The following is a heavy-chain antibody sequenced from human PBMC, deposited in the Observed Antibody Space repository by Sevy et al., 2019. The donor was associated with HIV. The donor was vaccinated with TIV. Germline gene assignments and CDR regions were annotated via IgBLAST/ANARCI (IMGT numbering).Heavy chain of an antibody. Sequence: GGSLRLSCAASGFTFSSHTMNWVRQAPGKGLEWVSSISSGSTYRYYADSVKGRFTISRDNAKNLLYMQMNSLRVDDTAVHYCAASGYSGYDDNRWGQGTLVTVSS. CDR3: AASGYSGYDDNR. CDR1: GFTFSSHT. CDR2: ISSGSTYR. J-gene: IGHJ5*02. V-gene: IGHV3-21*06. D-gene: IGHD5-12*01.